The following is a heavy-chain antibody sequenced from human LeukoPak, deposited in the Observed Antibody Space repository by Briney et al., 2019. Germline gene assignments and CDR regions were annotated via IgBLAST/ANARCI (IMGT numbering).Heavy chain of an antibody. V-gene: IGHV1-46*01. CDR1: GYTFTSDN. Sequence: ASVKVSCKGSGYTFTSDNMHWVRQAPGEGVERRGMINPSGGSTSNAQKFQGRVTMTRDTSTSTVYMELSSLRSEDTAVYYCARGKNEVDYWGQGTLVTVSS. CDR2: INPSGGST. CDR3: ARGKNEVDY. J-gene: IGHJ4*02.